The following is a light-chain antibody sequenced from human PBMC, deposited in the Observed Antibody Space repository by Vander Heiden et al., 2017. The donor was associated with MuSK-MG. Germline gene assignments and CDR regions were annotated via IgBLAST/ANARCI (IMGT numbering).Light chain of an antibody. Sequence: EIVLTQSPGTLSLSPGERATLSCRASQSVSSNYLAWYQQKPGQAPRLLFYGASSRATGIPDRFSGSGSGTDFTLTISRLEPEDFAVYYCQQYCSSPPYTFGQGTKLEIK. CDR1: QSVSSNY. CDR2: GAS. V-gene: IGKV3-20*01. J-gene: IGKJ2*01. CDR3: QQYCSSPPYT.